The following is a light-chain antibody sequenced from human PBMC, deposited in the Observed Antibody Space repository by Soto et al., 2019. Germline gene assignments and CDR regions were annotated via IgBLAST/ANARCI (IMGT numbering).Light chain of an antibody. Sequence: DIVMTQSPAALSVSPGVRATLSCRASQSVGSSVAWYQQKPGQAPRFLMYGASTRAAGVPARFSGSGSGTEFSLTISSLQSEDFAVYYCQHYNTWPPGTFGQGTKLEIK. J-gene: IGKJ2*02. CDR1: QSVGSS. V-gene: IGKV3-15*01. CDR3: QHYNTWPPGT. CDR2: GAS.